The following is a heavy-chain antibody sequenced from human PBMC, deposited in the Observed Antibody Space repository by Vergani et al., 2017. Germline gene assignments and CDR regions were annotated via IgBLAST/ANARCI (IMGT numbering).Heavy chain of an antibody. CDR1: GFTFSSYA. J-gene: IGHJ4*02. CDR2: ISYDGSNK. CDR3: ARDLSESYSSIYFDY. D-gene: IGHD6-13*01. Sequence: VQLVESGGGLVQPGRSLRLSCAASGFTFSSYAMHWVRQAPGKGLGWVAVISYDGSNKYYADSVKGRFTISRDNSKNTLYLQMNSLRAEDTAVYYCARDLSESYSSIYFDYWGQGTLVTVSS. V-gene: IGHV3-30*04.